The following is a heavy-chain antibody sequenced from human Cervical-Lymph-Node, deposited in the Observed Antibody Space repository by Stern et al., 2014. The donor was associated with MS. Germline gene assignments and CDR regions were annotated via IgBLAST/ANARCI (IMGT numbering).Heavy chain of an antibody. CDR3: ARPAAARYFDY. CDR1: GFTFGRHS. J-gene: IGHJ4*02. D-gene: IGHD6-25*01. CDR2: ISYDGSSR. V-gene: IGHV3-30-3*01. Sequence: QVQLVQSGGGVVQPGRSLRLSCATSGFTFGRHSMHWVRQAPGKGLEWVAIISYDGSSRHYADSVKGRFTISRSNSNNTLYLQMNSLRVEDTAMYYCARPAAARYFDYWGQGSQVTVSS.